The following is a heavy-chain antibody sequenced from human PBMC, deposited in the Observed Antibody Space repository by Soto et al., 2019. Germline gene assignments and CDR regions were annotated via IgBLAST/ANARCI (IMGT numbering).Heavy chain of an antibody. D-gene: IGHD2-15*01. V-gene: IGHV4-34*01. CDR3: ARAHCSGGSCYYFLFDY. CDR1: GGSFSGYY. Sequence: ETLSLTCAVYGGSFSGYYWTWIRQPPGTGLEWIGEINHSGSTNYNPSLKSRVTISVDTSKNQFSLKLSSVTAADTAVYYCARAHCSGGSCYYFLFDYWGPGTLVTVSS. CDR2: INHSGST. J-gene: IGHJ4*02.